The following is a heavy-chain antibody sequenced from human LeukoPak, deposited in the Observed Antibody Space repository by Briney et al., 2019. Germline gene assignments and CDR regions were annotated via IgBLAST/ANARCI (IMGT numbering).Heavy chain of an antibody. D-gene: IGHD5-12*01. CDR2: ISATTYI. CDR1: GFTFSSYS. V-gene: IGHV3-21*01. J-gene: IGHJ4*02. Sequence: GGSLRLSCAASGFTFSSYSMNWVRQAPGKGLEWVSSISATTYIHYADSVKGRFTISRDNAKSSLYLQMNSLRAEDTAVYYCARGGSDYDLDYWGQGTLVALSS. CDR3: ARGGSDYDLDY.